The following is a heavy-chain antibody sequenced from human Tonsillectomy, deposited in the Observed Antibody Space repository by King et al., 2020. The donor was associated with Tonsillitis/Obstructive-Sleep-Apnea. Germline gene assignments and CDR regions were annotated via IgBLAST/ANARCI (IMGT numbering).Heavy chain of an antibody. V-gene: IGHV4-59*08. CDR1: GGSISSYY. J-gene: IGHJ4*02. Sequence: VQLQESGPGLVKPSETLSLTCTVSGGSISSYYWSWIRQPPGKGLEWIGYIYYSGSTNYNPSLKSRVTISVDTSKNQFSLKLSSVTAADTAVYYFASTYGGRYSGYDFYFDYWGQGTLVTVSS. D-gene: IGHD5-12*01. CDR2: IYYSGST. CDR3: ASTYGGRYSGYDFYFDY.